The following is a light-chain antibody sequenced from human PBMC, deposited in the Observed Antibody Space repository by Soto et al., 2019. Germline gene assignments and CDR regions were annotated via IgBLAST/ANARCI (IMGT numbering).Light chain of an antibody. CDR3: SAYTSSLTLYV. V-gene: IGLV2-14*01. J-gene: IGLJ1*01. Sequence: QSVLTQPASVSGSPGQSITISCTGTSSDVGTYNYVSWYQQHSGKAPKLMIYEVSNRPSGVSNRFSGSKSVNTASLTISGLQAEDEADYYCSAYTSSLTLYVFGSGTKVTVL. CDR1: SSDVGTYNY. CDR2: EVS.